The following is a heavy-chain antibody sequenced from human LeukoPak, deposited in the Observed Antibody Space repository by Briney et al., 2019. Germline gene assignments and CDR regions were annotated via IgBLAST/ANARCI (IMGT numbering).Heavy chain of an antibody. V-gene: IGHV3-33*01. CDR1: GFTFSGYG. J-gene: IGHJ4*02. CDR3: VRGYYAGRGHHFEY. CDR2: IWSDGSNK. D-gene: IGHD3-22*01. Sequence: TGKSLRLSCATSGFTFSGYGMHWVRQAPGKGLEWVTVIWSDGSNKYYADSVKGRFTISRDNSKNTLYLQVNSLRAEDTAVYYCVRGYYAGRGHHFEYWGQGTLVTVSS.